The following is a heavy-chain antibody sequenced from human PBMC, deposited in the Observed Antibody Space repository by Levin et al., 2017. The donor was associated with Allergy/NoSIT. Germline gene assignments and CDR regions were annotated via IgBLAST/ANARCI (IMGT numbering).Heavy chain of an antibody. CDR3: AKDHYTDYYDSSGYLIY. CDR2: ISYDGSNK. D-gene: IGHD3-22*01. J-gene: IGHJ4*02. CDR1: GFTFSSYG. Sequence: GGSLRLSCAASGFTFSSYGMHWVRQAPGKGLEWVAVISYDGSNKYYADSVKGRFTISRDNSKNTLYLQMNSLRAEDTAVYYCAKDHYTDYYDSSGYLIYWGQGTLVTVSS. V-gene: IGHV3-30*18.